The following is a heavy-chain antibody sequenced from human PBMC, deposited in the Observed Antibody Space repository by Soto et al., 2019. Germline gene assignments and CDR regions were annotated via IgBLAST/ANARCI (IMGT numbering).Heavy chain of an antibody. CDR1: GGSFSGYY. V-gene: IGHV4-34*01. J-gene: IGHJ4*02. Sequence: SETLSLTCAVYGGSFSGYYWSWIRQPPGKGLEWIGEINHSGSTNYNPSLKSRVTISVDTSKNQFSLKLSSVTAADTAVYYCARGNEGSPTMTMIVEPYYFDYGGQGTLVTVSS. D-gene: IGHD3-22*01. CDR3: ARGNEGSPTMTMIVEPYYFDY. CDR2: INHSGST.